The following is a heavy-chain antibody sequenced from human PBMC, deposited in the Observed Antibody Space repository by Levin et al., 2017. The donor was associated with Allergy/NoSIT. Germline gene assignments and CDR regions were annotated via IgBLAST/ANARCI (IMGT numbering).Heavy chain of an antibody. CDR1: GGSISSGDYY. J-gene: IGHJ5*02. Sequence: SETLSLTCTVSGGSISSGDYYWSWIRQPPGKGLEWIGYIYYSGSTYYNPSLKSRVTISVDTSKNQFSLKLSSVTAADTAVYYCARAARDAVVAANNWFDPWGQGTLVTVSS. D-gene: IGHD2-15*01. CDR3: ARAARDAVVAANNWFDP. V-gene: IGHV4-30-4*01. CDR2: IYYSGST.